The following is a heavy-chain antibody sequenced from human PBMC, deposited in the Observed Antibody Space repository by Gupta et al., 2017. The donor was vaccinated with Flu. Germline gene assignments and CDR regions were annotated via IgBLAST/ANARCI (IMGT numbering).Heavy chain of an antibody. J-gene: IGHJ4*02. D-gene: IGHD2-8*02. CDR2: IIPIFYRA. V-gene: IGHV1-69*01. CDR1: GGTFSNNA. Sequence: QVQLVQSEAEVKKPGSSVKVSCKSSGGTFSNNAISWVRQAPGQGLEWMGHIIPIFYRARYAQKWQGRVTITADEATSTAYMALSSLTSDETAVYYCARESGSGLVADYWGQGTLVIVSS. CDR3: ARESGSGLVADY.